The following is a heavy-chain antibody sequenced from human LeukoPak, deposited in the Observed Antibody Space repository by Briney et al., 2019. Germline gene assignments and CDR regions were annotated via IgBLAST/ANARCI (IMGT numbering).Heavy chain of an antibody. CDR3: AKAPYSSGWSPFDY. CDR1: GFTFDDYA. J-gene: IGHJ4*02. CDR2: ISWNSGSI. D-gene: IGHD6-19*01. Sequence: GGSLRLSCAASGFTFDDYAMHWVRQAPGKGLEWVSGISWNSGSIGYADSVKGRFTISRDNAKNSLYLQMNSLRAGDTALYYCAKAPYSSGWSPFDYWGQGTLVTVSS. V-gene: IGHV3-9*01.